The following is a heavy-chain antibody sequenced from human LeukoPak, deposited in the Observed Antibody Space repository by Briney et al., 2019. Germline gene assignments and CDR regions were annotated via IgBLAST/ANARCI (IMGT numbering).Heavy chain of an antibody. V-gene: IGHV3-48*03. CDR3: ARAIRYFAQY. J-gene: IGHJ4*02. CDR1: GFTFSSYE. CDR2: ISRGGSTT. Sequence: GGSLRLSCAASGFTFSSYERNGVRQAPWKVLEWVSYISRGGSTTYYADSVKGRFTISRDNAKTSLFLQMTSLRAEDTAVYYCARAIRYFAQYWGPGTLVTVSS. D-gene: IGHD3-9*01.